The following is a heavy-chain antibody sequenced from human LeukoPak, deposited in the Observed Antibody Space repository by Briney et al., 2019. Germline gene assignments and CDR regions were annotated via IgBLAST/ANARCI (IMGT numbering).Heavy chain of an antibody. D-gene: IGHD6-25*01. CDR3: AKGSAASRPYYFDY. CDR1: GFTFSDYY. V-gene: IGHV3-11*01. CDR2: ISSSGSTI. J-gene: IGHJ4*02. Sequence: GGSLRLSCAASGFTFSDYYMSWIRQAPGKGLEWVSYISSSGSTIYYADSVKGRFTISRDNSKNTLHLQMNSLRVEDTAIYFCAKGSAASRPYYFDYWGQGTLVTVSS.